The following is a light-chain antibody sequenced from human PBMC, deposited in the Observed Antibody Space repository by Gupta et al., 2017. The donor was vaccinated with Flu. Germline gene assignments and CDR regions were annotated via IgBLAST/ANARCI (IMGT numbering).Light chain of an antibody. J-gene: IGLJ3*02. CDR2: RDN. Sequence: QSVLTQPPSASGTPGQRVTISCSGSSSNIGRDYVYWYQQFPGKAPKVLIYRDNQRPSGVPDRFSGSKSGTSASLAISGLRSEDEADYYCASWDDSLRVRVFGGGTKLT. CDR3: ASWDDSLRVRV. CDR1: SSNIGRDY. V-gene: IGLV1-47*01.